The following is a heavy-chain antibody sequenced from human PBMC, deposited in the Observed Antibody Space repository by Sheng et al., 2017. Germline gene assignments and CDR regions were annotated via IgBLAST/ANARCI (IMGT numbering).Heavy chain of an antibody. CDR1: GFTFSTYW. CDR3: AREGSDGSYLNY. Sequence: EVQVVESGGGLVQPGGSLRLSCATSGFTFSTYWMSWVRQAPDKGLEWVASMNQDGSELYYVDSVKGRFTISRDNAKNSLYLQMNSLRAEDTAVYYCAREGSDGSYLNYWGQGT. D-gene: IGHD1-26*01. CDR2: MNQDGSEL. J-gene: IGHJ4*02. V-gene: IGHV3-7*01.